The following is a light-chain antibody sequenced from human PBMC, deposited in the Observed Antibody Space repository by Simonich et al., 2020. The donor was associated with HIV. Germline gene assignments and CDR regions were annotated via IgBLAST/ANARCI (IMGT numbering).Light chain of an antibody. CDR2: LGS. V-gene: IGKV2-28*01. J-gene: IGKJ5*01. Sequence: IVMTQSPLSLPVTPGEPASISCRSSQSLLHSYGFNYLDWYLQKPGPSPQLLIYLGSNRASGVPDRFSGSGSGTEFTLKISRVEAEDVGVYYCMQALQTPPAFGQGTRLEIK. CDR1: QSLLHSYGFNY. CDR3: MQALQTPPA.